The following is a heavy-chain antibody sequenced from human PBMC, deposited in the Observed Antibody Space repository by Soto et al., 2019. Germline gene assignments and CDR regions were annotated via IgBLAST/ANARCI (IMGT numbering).Heavy chain of an antibody. CDR3: ARNGDSSDYRGWFDP. CDR2: IFYSGST. V-gene: IGHV4-39*07. Sequence: SETLSLTCTVSSGSISSTIYSWDWIRQPPGKGLEWIGSIFYSGSTYYNPSLKSRVTISVDTSKNQFSLKLSSVTAEDTAVYYCARNGDSSDYRGWFDPWGQGTLVTVSS. J-gene: IGHJ5*02. CDR1: SGSISSTIYS. D-gene: IGHD3-22*01.